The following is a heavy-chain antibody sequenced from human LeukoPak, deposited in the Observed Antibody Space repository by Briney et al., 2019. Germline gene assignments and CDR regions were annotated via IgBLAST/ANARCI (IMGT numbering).Heavy chain of an antibody. D-gene: IGHD3-22*01. Sequence: GGSLRLSCAASGFTFSSYAMHWVRQAPGKGLEWVAVISYDGSNKYYADSVKGRFTISRDNSKNTLYLQMSSLRAEDTAVYYCARDREYYYDSSGYLDYWGQGTLVTVSS. CDR1: GFTFSSYA. CDR3: ARDREYYYDSSGYLDY. J-gene: IGHJ4*02. V-gene: IGHV3-30-3*01. CDR2: ISYDGSNK.